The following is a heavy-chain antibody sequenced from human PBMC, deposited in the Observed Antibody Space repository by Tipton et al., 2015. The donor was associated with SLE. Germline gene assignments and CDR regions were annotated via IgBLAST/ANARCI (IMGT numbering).Heavy chain of an antibody. CDR2: IYHSGST. V-gene: IGHV4-59*11. Sequence: TLSLTCTVSGGSISSHYWSWIRQPPGKGLEWIGNIYHSGSTFYNPSLKSRVTISVDTSKNQFSLKLSSVTAADTAVYYCAVYDFWSGYWAFDIWGQGTMVTVSS. J-gene: IGHJ3*02. CDR1: GGSISSHY. D-gene: IGHD3-3*01. CDR3: AVYDFWSGYWAFDI.